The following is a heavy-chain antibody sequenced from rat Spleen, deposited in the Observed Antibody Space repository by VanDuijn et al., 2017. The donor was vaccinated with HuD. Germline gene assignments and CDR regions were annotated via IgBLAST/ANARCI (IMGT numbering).Heavy chain of an antibody. CDR1: GFTFSNYY. J-gene: IGHJ2*01. Sequence: EVQLVESGGGLVQPGRSLKLSCAASGFTFSNYYMAWVRQSPTKGLEWVALISAGGFNTYYRDSVKGRFTISRDIAKSTLYLQMDSLRSEDTATYYCARVGNYGGPLFDYWGQGVMVTVSS. CDR2: ISAGGFNT. CDR3: ARVGNYGGPLFDY. V-gene: IGHV5-25*01. D-gene: IGHD1-11*01.